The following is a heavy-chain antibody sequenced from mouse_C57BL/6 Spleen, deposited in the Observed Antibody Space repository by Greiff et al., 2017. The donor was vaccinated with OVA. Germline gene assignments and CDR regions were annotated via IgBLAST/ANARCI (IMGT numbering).Heavy chain of an antibody. Sequence: EVKLMESGAELVRPGASVKLSCTASGFNIKDDYMHWVKQRPEQGLEWIGWIDPENGDTEYASKFQGKATITADTSSNTAYLQLSSLTSEDTAVYYCTTGGNYWFAYWGQGTLVTVSA. CDR2: IDPENGDT. CDR3: TTGGNYWFAY. CDR1: GFNIKDDY. J-gene: IGHJ3*01. D-gene: IGHD2-1*01. V-gene: IGHV14-4*01.